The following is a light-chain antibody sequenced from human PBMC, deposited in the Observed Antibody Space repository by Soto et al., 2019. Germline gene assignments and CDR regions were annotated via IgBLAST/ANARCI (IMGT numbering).Light chain of an antibody. V-gene: IGLV2-14*01. CDR3: TSYTSSSTVV. Sequence: QSALTQPASVSGSPGQSITISCTGTSSDVGGYKYVSWYQQHPGKAPNLMIYEVSNRPLGVSLRFSGSKSGNTASLIISGPQAEDEADYYCTSYTSSSTVVFGGGTKVTVL. J-gene: IGLJ2*01. CDR2: EVS. CDR1: SSDVGGYKY.